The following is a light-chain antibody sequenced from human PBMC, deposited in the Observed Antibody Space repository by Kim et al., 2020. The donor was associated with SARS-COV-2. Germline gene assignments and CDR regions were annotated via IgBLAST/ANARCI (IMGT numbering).Light chain of an antibody. CDR2: YNS. CDR1: NIGSKS. Sequence: SYELTQPPSVSVAPGETARITCGGDNIGSKSVHWYQKKPGQAPVLVIYYNSVRPSGIPERFSGSNSGNTATLTISRVEAGDEADFYCQVWDNNSVHYVFGTGTKVTVL. CDR3: QVWDNNSVHYV. V-gene: IGLV3-21*04. J-gene: IGLJ1*01.